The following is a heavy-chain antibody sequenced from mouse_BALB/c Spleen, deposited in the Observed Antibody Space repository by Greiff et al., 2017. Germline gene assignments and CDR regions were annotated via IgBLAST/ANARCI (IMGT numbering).Heavy chain of an antibody. CDR3: ARGNDYDEGDWFAY. Sequence: EVKVVESGGGLVQPGGSLRLSCATSGFTFTDYYMSWVRQPPGKALEWLGFIRNKANGYTTEYSASVKGRFTISRDNSQSILYLQMNTLRAEDSATYYCARGNDYDEGDWFAYWGQGTLVTVSA. CDR1: GFTFTDYY. V-gene: IGHV7-3*02. J-gene: IGHJ3*01. CDR2: IRNKANGYTT. D-gene: IGHD2-4*01.